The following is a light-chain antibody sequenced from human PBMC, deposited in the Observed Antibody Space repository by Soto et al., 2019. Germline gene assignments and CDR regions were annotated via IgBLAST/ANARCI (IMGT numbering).Light chain of an antibody. V-gene: IGKV1-39*01. J-gene: IGKJ2*01. CDR3: QQSYSTPYP. CDR1: QSIRNY. Sequence: DIQMTQSPSSLSASVGDRVTITCRASQSIRNYVNWYQQKPGKAPKFLIYVASTLQSGVPSRFSCSGSGTDFTLTISSLQPEDFATYYCQQSYSTPYPFGPGNKLEIK. CDR2: VAS.